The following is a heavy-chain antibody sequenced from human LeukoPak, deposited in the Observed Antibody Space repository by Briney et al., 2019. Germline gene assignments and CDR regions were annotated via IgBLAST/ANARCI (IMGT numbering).Heavy chain of an antibody. CDR3: ARIAAAARAFDY. CDR2: IYSGGST. D-gene: IGHD6-13*01. V-gene: IGHV3-66*01. Sequence: ETLSLTCTVSGGSISSSTFYWGWIRQPPGKGLEWVSVIYSGGSTYYADSVKGRFTISRDNSKNTLYLQMNSLRAEDTAVYYCARIAAAARAFDYWGQGTLVTVSS. CDR1: GGSISSSTFY. J-gene: IGHJ4*02.